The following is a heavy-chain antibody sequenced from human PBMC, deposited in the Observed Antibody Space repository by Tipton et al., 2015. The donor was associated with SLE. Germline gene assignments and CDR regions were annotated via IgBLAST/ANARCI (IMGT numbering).Heavy chain of an antibody. D-gene: IGHD6-13*01. J-gene: IGHJ4*02. CDR1: GFTFSSYA. V-gene: IGHV3-23*01. CDR3: AKDGSSSWTPGYFDY. CDR2: ISGSGGST. Sequence: GSLRLSCAASGFTFSSYAMSWVRQAPGKGLEWVSAISGSGGSTYYADSVKGRFTISRDNSKNTLYLQMNSLRAEDTAVYYCAKDGSSSWTPGYFDYWGQGTLVTVSS.